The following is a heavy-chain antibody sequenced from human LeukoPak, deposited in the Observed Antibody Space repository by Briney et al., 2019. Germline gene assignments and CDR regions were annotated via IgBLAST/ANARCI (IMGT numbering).Heavy chain of an antibody. D-gene: IGHD3-22*01. J-gene: IGHJ4*02. V-gene: IGHV4-39*07. CDR2: IYYSGNT. CDR3: ARDLYGGSDSSGYFYPFDY. CDR1: GVSISSSNSY. Sequence: SETLSLTCTVSGVSISSSNSYWGWIRQPPGKGLEWIGSIYYSGNTYYNASLKSQVSISIDTSKNQFSLRLSSVTAADTAVYYCARDLYGGSDSSGYFYPFDYWGQGTLVTVSS.